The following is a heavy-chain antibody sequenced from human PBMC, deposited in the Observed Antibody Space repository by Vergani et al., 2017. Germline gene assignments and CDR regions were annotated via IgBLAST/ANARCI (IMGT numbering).Heavy chain of an antibody. CDR1: GGTFSSYT. D-gene: IGHD3-22*01. CDR3: ARVRRSRNYYDSSGYYDY. Sequence: QVQLVQSGAEVKKPGSSVKVSCKASGGTFSSYTISWVRQAPGQGLEWMGRIIPILGIANYAQKFQGRVTITADKSTSTAYMELSSLRSEDTAVYYCARVRRSRNYYDSSGYYDYWGQGTLVTVSS. V-gene: IGHV1-69*02. J-gene: IGHJ4*02. CDR2: IIPILGIA.